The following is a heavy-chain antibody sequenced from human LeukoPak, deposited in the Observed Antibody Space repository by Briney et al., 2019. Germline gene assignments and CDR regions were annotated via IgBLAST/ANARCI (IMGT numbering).Heavy chain of an antibody. CDR1: GFIVSGNY. D-gene: IGHD5-12*01. Sequence: GRSQRLSCAASGFIVSGNYMSWVRQAPGKGLEWVALIFIGGRTYYEDSVKGRFTISRDNSKNTLYLQMNSLRVEDTAVYYCARSAGIEATIVLGYWGQGTLVTVSS. CDR2: IFIGGRT. V-gene: IGHV3-66*01. CDR3: ARSAGIEATIVLGY. J-gene: IGHJ4*02.